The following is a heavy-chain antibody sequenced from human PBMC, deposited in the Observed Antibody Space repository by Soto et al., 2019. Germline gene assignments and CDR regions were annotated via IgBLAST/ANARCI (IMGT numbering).Heavy chain of an antibody. J-gene: IGHJ4*02. Sequence: SETLSLTCTVSGGSISSSSYYWGWIRQPPGKGLEWIGSIYYSGSTYYNPSLKSRVTISVDTSKNQFSLKLSSVTAADTAVYYCARSPVRFLEWLTYFDYWGQGTLVTVSS. CDR3: ARSPVRFLEWLTYFDY. CDR1: GGSISSSSYY. CDR2: IYYSGST. D-gene: IGHD3-3*01. V-gene: IGHV4-39*01.